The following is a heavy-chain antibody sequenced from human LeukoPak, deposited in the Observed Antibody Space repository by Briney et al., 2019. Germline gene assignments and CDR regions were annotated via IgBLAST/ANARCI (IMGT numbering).Heavy chain of an antibody. CDR3: EREVGA. Sequence: VKRRYGNEGRQPPGKRLEWVSVTYVSGNTYSADSVKGRFIVSRDNSKNTLYLEMNTLRVEDMGVYHCEREVGAWCQGTLFTVSS. J-gene: IGHJ4*02. V-gene: IGHV3-66*01. CDR1: VKRRY. D-gene: IGHD1-26*01. CDR2: TYVSGNT.